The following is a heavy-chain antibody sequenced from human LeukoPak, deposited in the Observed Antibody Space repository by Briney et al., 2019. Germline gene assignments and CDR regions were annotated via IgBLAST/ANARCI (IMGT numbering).Heavy chain of an antibody. J-gene: IGHJ5*02. Sequence: SETLSLTCTVSGGSISSYYWSWIRQPPGKGLEWIGYIYYSGSPNYNPSLKSRVTISVDTSKNQFSLKLSSVTAADTAVYYCARMITMVRGLGWFDPWGQGTLVTVSS. D-gene: IGHD3-10*01. V-gene: IGHV4-59*01. CDR2: IYYSGSP. CDR3: ARMITMVRGLGWFDP. CDR1: GGSISSYY.